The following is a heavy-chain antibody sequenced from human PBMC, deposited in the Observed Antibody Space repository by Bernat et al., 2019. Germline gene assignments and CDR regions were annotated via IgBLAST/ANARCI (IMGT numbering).Heavy chain of an antibody. D-gene: IGHD6-13*01. CDR2: IKQDGSEK. Sequence: EVQLVESGGGLVQPGGSLRLSCAASGFTFSSYWMSWVRQAPGKGLEWVANIKQDGSEKYYVDSVKGRFTISRDNAKNSLYLQMNSLRAEDTAVYYCARGGQQLVDYYYYYMDVWGKGATVTVSS. CDR1: GFTFSSYW. CDR3: ARGGQQLVDYYYYYMDV. J-gene: IGHJ6*03. V-gene: IGHV3-7*03.